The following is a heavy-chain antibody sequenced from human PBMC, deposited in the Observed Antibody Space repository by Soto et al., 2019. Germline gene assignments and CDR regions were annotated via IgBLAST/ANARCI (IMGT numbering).Heavy chain of an antibody. CDR2: ISGSGGST. CDR1: GFTFSSYG. V-gene: IGHV3-23*01. Sequence: GGSLRLSCAASGFTFSSYGMSWVLQAPGKGLEWVSGISGSGGSTYYADSVRGRFTISRDNSKNTLYLQMSRLKIEDTAVYYCTTGSTSTKNYWGQGTLVTVSS. CDR3: TTGSTSTKNY. D-gene: IGHD6-6*01. J-gene: IGHJ4*02.